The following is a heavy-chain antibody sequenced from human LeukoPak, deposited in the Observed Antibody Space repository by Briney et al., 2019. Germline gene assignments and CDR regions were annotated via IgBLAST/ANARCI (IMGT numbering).Heavy chain of an antibody. Sequence: GGSLRLSCAASGFTFSSYSMNWVRQAPGKGLEWVSCISSSSSYIYHADSVKGRFTISRDNAKNSLYLQMNSLRAEDTAVYYCARDPGNWYFDLWGRGTLVTVSS. CDR2: ISSSSSYI. J-gene: IGHJ2*01. CDR3: ARDPGNWYFDL. D-gene: IGHD3-10*01. CDR1: GFTFSSYS. V-gene: IGHV3-21*01.